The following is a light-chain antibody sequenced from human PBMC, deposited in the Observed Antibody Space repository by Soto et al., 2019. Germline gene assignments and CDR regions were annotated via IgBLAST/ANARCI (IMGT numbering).Light chain of an antibody. CDR3: QQYDILPIT. CDR1: QDINIY. Sequence: DIQMTKSPSSLFASVGDRVTITCQATQDINIYLNWYQQKPGKAPNLLIYDASNLEIGVPSRFSGSASGTHFTFTISSLQTEDIGTYYCQQYDILPITFGRGTRLEIK. V-gene: IGKV1-33*01. CDR2: DAS. J-gene: IGKJ5*01.